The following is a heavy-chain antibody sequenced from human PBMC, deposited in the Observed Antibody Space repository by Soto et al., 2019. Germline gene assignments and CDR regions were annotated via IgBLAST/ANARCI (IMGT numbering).Heavy chain of an antibody. CDR2: INSDGSST. Sequence: EVQLVESGGGLVQPGGSLRLSCAASGFTFSSYWMHWVRQAPGKGLVWVSRINSDGSSTSYADSVKGRFTISRDNAKNTLYLQMNSLRAEDTAVYYCERGLYYDFWSGYFARHYGMDVWGQGTTVTVSS. V-gene: IGHV3-74*01. CDR1: GFTFSSYW. CDR3: ERGLYYDFWSGYFARHYGMDV. J-gene: IGHJ6*02. D-gene: IGHD3-3*01.